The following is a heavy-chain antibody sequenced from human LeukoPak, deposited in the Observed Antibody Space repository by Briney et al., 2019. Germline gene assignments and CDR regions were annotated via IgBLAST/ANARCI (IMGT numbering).Heavy chain of an antibody. CDR3: ARGGYCSSTSCYDDYYYYYYMDV. V-gene: IGHV3-21*01. D-gene: IGHD2-2*01. CDR1: GFTFSSYS. Sequence: GGSLRLSCAASGFTFSSYSMNWVRQAPGKGLEWVSSISSSSSYIYYADSVKGRFTISRDNAKNSLYLQMNSLRAEDTAVYYCARGGYCSSTSCYDDYYYYYYMDVWGKGTTVTVSS. CDR2: ISSSSSYI. J-gene: IGHJ6*03.